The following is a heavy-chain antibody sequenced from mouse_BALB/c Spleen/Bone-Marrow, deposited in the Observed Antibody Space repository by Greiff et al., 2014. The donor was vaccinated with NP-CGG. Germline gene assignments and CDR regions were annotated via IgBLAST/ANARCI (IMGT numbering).Heavy chain of an antibody. V-gene: IGHV1-54*01. CDR3: ARDGDYDEGYAMDY. CDR1: GYAFTNYL. Sequence: QVQLQQPGAELVRPGTSVKVSCKASGYAFTNYLIGWVKQRPGQGLEWIGVINPGSGGTNYNEKFKGKATLTADKSSSTAYMQLSSLTSDDSAVYFCARDGDYDEGYAMDYWGQGTSVTVSS. J-gene: IGHJ4*01. D-gene: IGHD2-4*01. CDR2: INPGSGGT.